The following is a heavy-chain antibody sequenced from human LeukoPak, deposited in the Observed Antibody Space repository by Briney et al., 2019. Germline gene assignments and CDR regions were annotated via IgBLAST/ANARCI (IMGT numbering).Heavy chain of an antibody. V-gene: IGHV3-11*04. CDR1: GFTVSSNY. CDR2: ISSSGSTI. Sequence: GGSLRLSCAASGFTVSSNYMSWVRQAPGKGLEWVSYISSSGSTIYYADSVKGRFTISRDNAKNSLYLQMNSLRAEDTAVYYCARGDMFRGFDPWGQGTLVTVSS. D-gene: IGHD3-10*02. J-gene: IGHJ5*02. CDR3: ARGDMFRGFDP.